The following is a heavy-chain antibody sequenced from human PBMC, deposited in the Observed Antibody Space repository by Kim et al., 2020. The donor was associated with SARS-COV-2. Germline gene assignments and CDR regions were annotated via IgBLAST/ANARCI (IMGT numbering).Heavy chain of an antibody. V-gene: IGHV3-30-3*01. CDR1: GFTFSSCA. Sequence: GGSLRLSCAASGFTFSSCAMHWVRQAPGKGLEWVAVISYDGSNKYYADSVKGRFTISRDNSKNTLYLQMNSLRAEDTALYYCASDPLSRLRGVTYSYYGMDVWGQGTTVTVSS. J-gene: IGHJ6*02. CDR3: ASDPLSRLRGVTYSYYGMDV. D-gene: IGHD3-10*01. CDR2: ISYDGSNK.